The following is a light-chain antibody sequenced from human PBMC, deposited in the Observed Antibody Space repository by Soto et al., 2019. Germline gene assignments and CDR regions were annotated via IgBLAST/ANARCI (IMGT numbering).Light chain of an antibody. CDR2: GAS. Sequence: DIVLTQSPGTLSLSPGERATLSCRAGQSITWNYLAWYQQKPGQAPSLLIYGASIRATGVPDRFSGSGSGPDFTLTISRLEPEDFAVYYCQQYVSSPYTFGQGTNLEIK. V-gene: IGKV3-20*01. CDR1: QSITWNY. CDR3: QQYVSSPYT. J-gene: IGKJ2*01.